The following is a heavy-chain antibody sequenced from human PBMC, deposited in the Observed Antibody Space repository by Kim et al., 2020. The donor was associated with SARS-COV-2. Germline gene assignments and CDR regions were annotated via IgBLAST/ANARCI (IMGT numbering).Heavy chain of an antibody. V-gene: IGHV4-39*01. J-gene: IGHJ5*02. CDR1: GGSISSSSYY. D-gene: IGHD6-6*01. Sequence: SETLSLTCTVSGGSISSSSYYWGWIRQPPGKGLEWIGSIYYSGSTYYNPSLKSRVTISVDTSKNQFSLKLSSVTAADTVVYYCARHGLSFGLIAARHVVGWFDPWGQGTLVTVSS. CDR2: IYYSGST. CDR3: ARHGLSFGLIAARHVVGWFDP.